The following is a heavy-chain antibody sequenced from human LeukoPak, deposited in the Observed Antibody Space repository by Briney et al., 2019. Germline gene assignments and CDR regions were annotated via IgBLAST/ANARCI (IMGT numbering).Heavy chain of an antibody. CDR3: ARDLGGYSYYYKDV. CDR1: GGSISSYY. D-gene: IGHD3-16*01. V-gene: IGHV4-4*07. Sequence: SETLSLTCTVSGGSISSYYWGWIRQPAGKGLEWIGRIYTSGGTNYNPSLKSRVTISVDKSRKQFSLQLSSVTAADTAVYYCARDLGGYSYYYKDVWGKGTTVTVSS. CDR2: IYTSGGT. J-gene: IGHJ6*03.